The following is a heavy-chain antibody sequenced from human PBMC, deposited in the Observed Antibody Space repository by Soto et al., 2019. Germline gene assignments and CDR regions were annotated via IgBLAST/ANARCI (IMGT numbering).Heavy chain of an antibody. D-gene: IGHD3-22*01. J-gene: IGHJ4*02. CDR2: IFANDEK. Sequence: SAATMVNPXETPTLTCTVSGFSLSNARMGVSWIRQPPGKALEWLAHIFANDEKAYSTSLKSRLTISKDTSKSEVVLTMTNMDPVDTATYYCARRTYRSSSHYYDSSGYYYVFDYWGQGTLVTVS. CDR1: GFSLSNARMG. V-gene: IGHV2-26*01. CDR3: ARRTYRSSSHYYDSSGYYYVFDY.